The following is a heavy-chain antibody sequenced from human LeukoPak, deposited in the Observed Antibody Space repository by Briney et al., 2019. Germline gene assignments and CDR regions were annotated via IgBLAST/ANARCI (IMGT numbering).Heavy chain of an antibody. CDR2: IKSKTDGGTT. J-gene: IGHJ4*02. Sequence: GGALRLSCAAAGFTFSNAWMSWVRQAPGKGLEWVGRIKSKTDGGTTDYAAPVKGRFTISRDDSKNTLCLQMNSLKTEDTAVYYCTTGRDLEEYYFDYWGQGTLVTVSS. D-gene: IGHD5-24*01. CDR3: TTGRDLEEYYFDY. CDR1: GFTFSNAW. V-gene: IGHV3-15*01.